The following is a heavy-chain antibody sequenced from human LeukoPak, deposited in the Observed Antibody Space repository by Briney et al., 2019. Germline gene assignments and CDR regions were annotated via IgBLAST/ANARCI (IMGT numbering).Heavy chain of an antibody. J-gene: IGHJ4*02. Sequence: GGSLRLSCAASGFTFSSYEMNWVRQAPGKGLEWVSYISSSGSTIYYADSVKGRFTISRDNAKNSLYLQMNSLRAEDTAVYYCARDLVYGSAWDLWGQGTLVTVSS. CDR2: ISSSGSTI. CDR1: GFTFSSYE. CDR3: ARDLVYGSAWDL. V-gene: IGHV3-48*03. D-gene: IGHD2-15*01.